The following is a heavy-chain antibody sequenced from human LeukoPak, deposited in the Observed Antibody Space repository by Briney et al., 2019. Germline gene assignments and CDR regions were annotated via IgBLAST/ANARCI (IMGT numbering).Heavy chain of an antibody. V-gene: IGHV1-69*05. CDR3: ARAARSGWSTYNWFDP. Sequence: SVKVFCKASGGTFSSYAISWVRQAPGQGLEWMGRIIPIFGTANYAQKFQGRVTITTDESTSTAYMELSSLRSEDTAVYYCARAARSGWSTYNWFDPWGQGTLVTVSS. CDR1: GGTFSSYA. J-gene: IGHJ5*02. D-gene: IGHD6-19*01. CDR2: IIPIFGTA.